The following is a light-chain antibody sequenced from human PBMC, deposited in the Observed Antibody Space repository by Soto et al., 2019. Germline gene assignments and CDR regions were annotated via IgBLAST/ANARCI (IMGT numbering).Light chain of an antibody. J-gene: IGKJ4*01. CDR3: LQDYNYPLT. CDR2: AAS. Sequence: AIQMTQSPSSLSASVGDRVTITCRASQGIRHYLGWYQQKPGKAPKLLIYAASSLQSGVPSRFSGSGSGTDFTLTISSLQPEDFATYYCLQDYNYPLTFGGGIKVEMK. CDR1: QGIRHY. V-gene: IGKV1-6*01.